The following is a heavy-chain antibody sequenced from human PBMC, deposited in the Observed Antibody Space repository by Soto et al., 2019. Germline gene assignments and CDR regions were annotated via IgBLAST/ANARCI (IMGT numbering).Heavy chain of an antibody. V-gene: IGHV4-59*01. CDR2: IYYSGST. CDR3: TRGGDPYKTGH. CDR1: GGSISSYY. D-gene: IGHD2-21*01. Sequence: PSETLSLTCTVSGGSISSYYWSWIRQPPGKGLEWIGYIYYSGSTNYNPSLKSRVTISVDTSKNQFSLKLTSVNTADTAIYYCTRGGDPYKTGHCAQGTLVPVSS. J-gene: IGHJ4*02.